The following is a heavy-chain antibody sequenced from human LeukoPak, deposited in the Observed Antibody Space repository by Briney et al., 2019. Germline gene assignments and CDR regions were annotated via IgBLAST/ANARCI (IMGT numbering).Heavy chain of an antibody. CDR2: INPSGGST. Sequence: ASVTVSCMPSGYTFTSYYLHWVPQAPRQGREWMGIINPSGGSTSDAQEYRGRVTTTRDTSTSTVYMELSSMRSEDTAVYYCARESLAARRWDYWGQGTLVTVSS. CDR3: ARESLAARRWDY. D-gene: IGHD6-6*01. V-gene: IGHV1-46*01. J-gene: IGHJ4*02. CDR1: GYTFTSYY.